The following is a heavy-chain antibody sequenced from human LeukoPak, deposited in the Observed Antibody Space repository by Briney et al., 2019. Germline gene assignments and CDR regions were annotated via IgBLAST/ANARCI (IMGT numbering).Heavy chain of an antibody. CDR1: GFTFSSYA. CDR3: AKEVSRVTTFYFDY. J-gene: IGHJ4*02. D-gene: IGHD4-17*01. Sequence: GGSLRLSCAASGFTFSSYAMNWVRQAPGKGLEWVSAISGSGAGTYYADSVKGRFTISRDNSKNTLYLQMNSLRAEDAAVYYCAKEVSRVTTFYFDYWDQGTLVTVSS. V-gene: IGHV3-23*01. CDR2: ISGSGAGT.